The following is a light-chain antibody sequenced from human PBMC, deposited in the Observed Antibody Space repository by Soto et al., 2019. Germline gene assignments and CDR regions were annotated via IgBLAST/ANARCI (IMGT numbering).Light chain of an antibody. CDR2: DVS. V-gene: IGLV2-8*01. CDR3: SSHSGTNNPFV. J-gene: IGLJ1*01. CDR1: SSDVGAYNF. Sequence: HSALTQPPSASGSPGQSVTISCTGTSSDVGAYNFVSWYQQHPGKAPKLMIYDVSQRPSWVPDRFSASKSGNTASLTVSGLQAEDEADYYCSSHSGTNNPFVFGTGTKLTVL.